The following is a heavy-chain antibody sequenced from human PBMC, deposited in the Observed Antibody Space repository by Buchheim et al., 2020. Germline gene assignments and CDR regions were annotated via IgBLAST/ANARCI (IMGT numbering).Heavy chain of an antibody. CDR1: GGSISNYY. V-gene: IGHV4-4*07. CDR3: AREASLAAVSNGYYYYGMDV. CDR2: IQTSGST. D-gene: IGHD6-13*01. J-gene: IGHJ6*02. Sequence: QMQLQESGLGLVKPSETLSLTCTVSGGSISNYYWGWIRQPAGKGLEWLGRIQTSGSTNYNPSLGSRVTMSVDTSENQFSLKLSSVTAADTAVYYCAREASLAAVSNGYYYYGMDVWGQGT.